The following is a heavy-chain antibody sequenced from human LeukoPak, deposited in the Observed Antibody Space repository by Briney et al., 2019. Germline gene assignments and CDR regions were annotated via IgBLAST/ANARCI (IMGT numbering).Heavy chain of an antibody. CDR3: ARVGKILNTMVRGALVSKDGFDI. CDR2: INPNSGGR. Sequence: ASVKVSCKASGYTFNSYAMNWVRQAPGQGLEWMGWINPNSGGRNYAQKFQDRVTMTRDTSISTAYMELSSLRSDDTAVYYCARVGKILNTMVRGALVSKDGFDIWGQGTLVTVSS. V-gene: IGHV1-2*02. J-gene: IGHJ3*02. D-gene: IGHD3-10*01. CDR1: GYTFNSYA.